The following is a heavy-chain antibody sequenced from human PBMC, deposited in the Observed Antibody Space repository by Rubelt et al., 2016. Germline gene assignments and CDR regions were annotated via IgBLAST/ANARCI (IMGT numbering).Heavy chain of an antibody. CDR1: GGSFSGYY. D-gene: IGHD1-26*01. CDR2: INHSGSA. J-gene: IGHJ4*02. CDR3: ARRVVGATGFDH. V-gene: IGHV4-34*01. Sequence: QVQLQQWGAGLLKPSETLSLTCAVHGGSFSGYYWTWIRQSPGKGLEWIGEINHSGSANYNPSLKRLFTMSVDTSKNQFSLKLTSVTAADTAVYYCARRVVGATGFDHWGQGILVTVSS.